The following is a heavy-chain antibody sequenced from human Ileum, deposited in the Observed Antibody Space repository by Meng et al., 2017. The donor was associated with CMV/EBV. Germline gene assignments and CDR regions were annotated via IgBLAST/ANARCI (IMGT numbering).Heavy chain of an antibody. CDR2: IYSSGST. CDR1: GGSISNYY. V-gene: IGHV4-4*07. CDR3: ARDREWGCTSSSCQTNWFDP. Sequence: QVPLQEAGPGLVTPSESLSLTCTVSGGSISNYYWNWFRQPAGKGLEWIGRIYSSGSTKYNPSLKSRVTMSVDTSQNQFSLKLNSVTAADTAVYYCARDREWGCTSSSCQTNWFDPWGQGTLVTVSS. D-gene: IGHD2-2*01. J-gene: IGHJ5*02.